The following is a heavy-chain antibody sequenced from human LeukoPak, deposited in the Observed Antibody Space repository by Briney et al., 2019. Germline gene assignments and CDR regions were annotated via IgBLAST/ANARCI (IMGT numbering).Heavy chain of an antibody. CDR2: MNPNSGNT. J-gene: IGHJ6*02. V-gene: IGHV1-8*01. CDR3: ARGSRRLLLAYCYFGMDV. Sequence: ASVRLSCTASGYTFTSYAINWVRQAPGQGLEWMGWMNPNSGNTDYAQTFQGRVTMTRNTSISTAYMELSSLRSEDTAVYYCARGSRRLLLAYCYFGMDVWGQGTTVTVSS. CDR1: GYTFTSYA. D-gene: IGHD2-15*01.